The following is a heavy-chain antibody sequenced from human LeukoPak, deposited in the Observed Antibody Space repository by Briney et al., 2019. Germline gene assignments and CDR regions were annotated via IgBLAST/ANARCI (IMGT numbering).Heavy chain of an antibody. J-gene: IGHJ4*02. CDR1: GGSFSGFH. V-gene: IGHV4-34*01. Sequence: SETLSLTCAVYGGSFSGFHWSWIRQSPGRGLEWIGEIDHGETTNYNPSLKSRITISVDTSKNQFSLKVYSVTAADTAVYYCARVNPLGYCTNGVCPGGGLPFDYWGQGTLVTVSS. CDR2: IDHGETT. D-gene: IGHD2-8*01. CDR3: ARVNPLGYCTNGVCPGGGLPFDY.